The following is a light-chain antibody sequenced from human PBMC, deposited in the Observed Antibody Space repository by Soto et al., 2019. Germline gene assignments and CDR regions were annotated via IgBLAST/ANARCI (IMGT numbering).Light chain of an antibody. CDR2: DAS. CDR3: QHRSNWPWT. Sequence: PGDGATLSCRASQSVSRYLAWYQQKPGQAPRLLIYDASSRATGIPARFSGSGSGTDFTLTISSLEPEDFAVYYCQHRSNWPWTFGQGTKVEVK. CDR1: QSVSRY. J-gene: IGKJ1*01. V-gene: IGKV3-11*01.